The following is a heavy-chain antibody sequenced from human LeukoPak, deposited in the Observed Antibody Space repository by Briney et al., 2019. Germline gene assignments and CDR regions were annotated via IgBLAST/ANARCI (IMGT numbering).Heavy chain of an antibody. CDR2: IIPIFGTA. Sequence: SVKVSCKASGGTFSSYAISWVRQAPGRGLEWMGGIIPIFGTANYAQKFQGRVTITTDESTSTAYMELSSLRSEDTAVYYCARDYYGDYGLLDYWGQGTLVTVPS. D-gene: IGHD4-17*01. CDR1: GGTFSSYA. J-gene: IGHJ4*02. V-gene: IGHV1-69*05. CDR3: ARDYYGDYGLLDY.